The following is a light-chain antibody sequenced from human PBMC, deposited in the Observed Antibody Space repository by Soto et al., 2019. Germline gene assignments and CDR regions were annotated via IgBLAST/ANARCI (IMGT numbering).Light chain of an antibody. Sequence: EIVLTQSPAPLSLSPGERATLSCRASQSVSSYLAWYQQKVGQAPRLLIYDASNRATGIPARFSGSGSGTDFTLTISSLEPEDFAVYYCQQRSDWPRTFGQGTKVEIK. J-gene: IGKJ1*01. V-gene: IGKV3-11*01. CDR2: DAS. CDR1: QSVSSY. CDR3: QQRSDWPRT.